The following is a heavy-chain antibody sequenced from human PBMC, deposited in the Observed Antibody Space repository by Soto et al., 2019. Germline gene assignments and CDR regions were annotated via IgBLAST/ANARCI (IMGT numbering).Heavy chain of an antibody. CDR1: GGTFSSYA. CDR2: IIPIFGTA. J-gene: IGHJ6*02. CDR3: ARGGRGRVFGVVIIPPDYYYGMDV. Sequence: SVKVSCKASGGTFSSYAISWVRQAPGQGLEWMGGIIPIFGTANYAQKFQGRVTITADESTSTAYMELSSLRSEDTAVYYRARGGRGRVFGVVIIPPDYYYGMDVWGQGTTVTVSS. V-gene: IGHV1-69*13. D-gene: IGHD3-3*01.